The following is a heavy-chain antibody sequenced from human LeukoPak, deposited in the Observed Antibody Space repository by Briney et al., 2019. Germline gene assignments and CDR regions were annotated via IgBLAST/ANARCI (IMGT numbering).Heavy chain of an antibody. CDR1: GFTFSSYA. CDR2: MSYDGSKT. J-gene: IGHJ4*02. V-gene: IGHV3-30-3*01. CDR3: ARENYGALYFDY. Sequence: PGRSLRLSCAASGFTFSSYAMHWVRQAPGKGLEWVAVMSYDGSKTYYADSVKGRFTISRDNSKDTLYLQVNSLRAEDTAVYYCARENYGALYFDYWGQGTLVTVSS. D-gene: IGHD4-17*01.